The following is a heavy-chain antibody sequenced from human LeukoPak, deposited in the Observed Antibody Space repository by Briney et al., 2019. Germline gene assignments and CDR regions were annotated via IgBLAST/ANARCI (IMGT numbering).Heavy chain of an antibody. Sequence: GGSLRLSCAASGFTFSTYGMHWVRQAPGKGLEGVAFIRYGGTNNYYGDSVKGRFTISRDNSKNTLYLQMNSLRAEDTAVYYCAKLGNNQSKYPTDYWGQGTLVTVSS. D-gene: IGHD1-14*01. CDR3: AKLGNNQSKYPTDY. V-gene: IGHV3-30*02. CDR2: IRYGGTNN. CDR1: GFTFSTYG. J-gene: IGHJ4*02.